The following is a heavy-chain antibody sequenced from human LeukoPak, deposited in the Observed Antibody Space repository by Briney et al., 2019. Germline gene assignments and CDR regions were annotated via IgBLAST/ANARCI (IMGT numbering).Heavy chain of an antibody. D-gene: IGHD6-13*01. CDR3: ARVSSWYGDWFDP. J-gene: IGHJ5*02. CDR1: GYTFTGYY. CDR2: INPNSGGT. V-gene: IGHV1-2*04. Sequence: ASVKVSCKASGYTFTGYYMHWVRQAPGQGLEWMGWINPNSGGTNYAQKFQGWVTMTRDTSISTAYMELSRLRSADTAVYYCARVSSWYGDWFDPWGQGTLVTVSS.